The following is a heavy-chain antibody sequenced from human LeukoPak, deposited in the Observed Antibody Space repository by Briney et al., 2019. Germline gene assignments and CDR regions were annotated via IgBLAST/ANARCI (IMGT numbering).Heavy chain of an antibody. D-gene: IGHD3-10*01. V-gene: IGHV3-23*01. CDR2: ISGSGDNR. CDR3: AKSGGLSGSGRLGVDV. CDR1: GFTFSCYA. Sequence: GVSLRLSCAASGFTFSCYAMSWVRQAPGKGLEWVSGISGSGDNRYHADSVKGRLTISRDNSKNTLYLQMISLRAEDTAIYYCAKSGGLSGSGRLGVDVWGQETTVTVSS. J-gene: IGHJ6*02.